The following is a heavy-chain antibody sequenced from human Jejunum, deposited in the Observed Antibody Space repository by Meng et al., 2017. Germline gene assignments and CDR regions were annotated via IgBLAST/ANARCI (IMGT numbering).Heavy chain of an antibody. V-gene: IGHV3-23*01. Sequence: GESLKISCAASGFTFSSYAMSWVRQAPGKGPEWLSAISGSGGSTFYADSVKGRFTISRVTSKNTLYLQMNSLRADDTAVYYCAKNLRFFDWLPDYWGQGTLVTVSS. J-gene: IGHJ4*02. CDR2: ISGSGGST. D-gene: IGHD3-9*01. CDR3: AKNLRFFDWLPDY. CDR1: GFTFSSYA.